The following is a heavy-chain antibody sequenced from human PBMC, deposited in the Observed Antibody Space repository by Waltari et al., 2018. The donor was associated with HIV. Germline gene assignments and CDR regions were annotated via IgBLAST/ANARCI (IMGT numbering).Heavy chain of an antibody. J-gene: IGHJ5*02. D-gene: IGHD3-9*01. CDR1: GGSLTRANYY. V-gene: IGHV4-30-4*01. CDR2: IFFSGIT. CDR3: ARDRPVTGYLDP. Sequence: QVQLQESGPGLVKPSQTLSLTCNVSGGSLTRANYYWSWIRQTPGKGLEWIGYIFFSGITEYNPSFKSRAVISSDTSKNQFYLTLTSVTAADTAIYFCARDRPVTGYLDPWGRGIMVTVSS.